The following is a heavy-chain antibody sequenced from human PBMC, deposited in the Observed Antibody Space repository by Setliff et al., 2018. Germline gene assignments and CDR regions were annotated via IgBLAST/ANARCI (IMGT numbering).Heavy chain of an antibody. D-gene: IGHD3-22*01. J-gene: IGHJ6*03. CDR3: VREGVDSRSSTDYRYYMDV. CDR2: TIPIFGTT. CDR1: GGTFSDYG. Sequence: GASVTVSCKASGGTFSDYGISWVRQAPGQGLEWMGGTIPIFGTTDYAQKFQGRVTIITDESTSTAFMQLSSLRSEDTAVYYCVREGVDSRSSTDYRYYMDVWGKGTTVTVSS. V-gene: IGHV1-69*05.